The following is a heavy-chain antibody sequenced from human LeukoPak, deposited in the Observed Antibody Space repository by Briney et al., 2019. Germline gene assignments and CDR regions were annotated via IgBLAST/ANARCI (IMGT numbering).Heavy chain of an antibody. J-gene: IGHJ6*03. V-gene: IGHV1-8*01. Sequence: ASVKVSCKASGYTFTSYDINWVRQATGQGLEWMGWMNPNSGNTGYAQKFQGRVTMTRNTSISTAYMELSSLRSEDTAVYYCARGPWYSSSWYPFYYYYMDVWGKGTTVTISS. CDR1: GYTFTSYD. CDR3: ARGPWYSSSWYPFYYYYMDV. CDR2: MNPNSGNT. D-gene: IGHD6-13*01.